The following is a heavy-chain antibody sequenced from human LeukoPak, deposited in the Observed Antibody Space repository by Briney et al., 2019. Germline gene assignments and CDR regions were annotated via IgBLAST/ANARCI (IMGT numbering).Heavy chain of an antibody. CDR2: INPNSGDT. CDR1: GYTFSGYH. V-gene: IGHV1-2*02. CDR3: ARARKTRNIYGDYVFLFDY. Sequence: ASVKVSCKASGYTFSGYHMHWVRQAPGHGLEWMGWINPNSGDTKYAQNFRGRVTMTRDTSLSTAYMDLSRLRSDDTALYYCARARKTRNIYGDYVFLFDYWGQGTLVTVSS. J-gene: IGHJ4*02. D-gene: IGHD4-17*01.